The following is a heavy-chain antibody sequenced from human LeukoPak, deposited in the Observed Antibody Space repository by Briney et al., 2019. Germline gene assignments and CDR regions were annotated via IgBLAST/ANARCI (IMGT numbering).Heavy chain of an antibody. CDR1: GGSISSGGYS. V-gene: IGHV4-30-2*01. CDR3: ARVNRGRFDY. D-gene: IGHD1-26*01. CDR2: IYHSGST. Sequence: SETLSLTCAVSGGSISSGGYSWRCLGQPPGKVLEWIGYIYHSGSTYYNPSLNSRVTITVDRSNNQFSLKLSSETAADTAVYYCARVNRGRFDYWGQGTLLTVSS. J-gene: IGHJ4*02.